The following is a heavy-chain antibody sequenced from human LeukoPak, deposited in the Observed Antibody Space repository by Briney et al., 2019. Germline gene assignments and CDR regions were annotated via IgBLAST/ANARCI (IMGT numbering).Heavy chain of an antibody. CDR1: GFTFSTYV. Sequence: GGSLRLSCAASGFTFSTYVMSWVRQAPGKGLEWVSALSGSGGSTYYADSVKGRFTISRDNSKNTLYLQMNSLRAGDTAVYYCARVTYYYDSSGYSDYYFDYWGQGTLVTVSS. D-gene: IGHD3-22*01. J-gene: IGHJ4*02. CDR3: ARVTYYYDSSGYSDYYFDY. CDR2: LSGSGGST. V-gene: IGHV3-23*01.